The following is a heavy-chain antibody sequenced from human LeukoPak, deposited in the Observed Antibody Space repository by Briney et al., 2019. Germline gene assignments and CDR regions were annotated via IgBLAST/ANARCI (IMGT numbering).Heavy chain of an antibody. J-gene: IGHJ4*02. Sequence: PGGSLRLSCAASGFTFSSYSMNWVRQAPGKGLEWVSYISSSSSTIYYADPAKGRFTISRDNAKNSLYLQMNSLRAEDTAAYYCASEVRGMLIDYWGQGTLVTVSS. CDR3: ASEVRGMLIDY. V-gene: IGHV3-48*04. CDR2: ISSSSSTI. CDR1: GFTFSSYS. D-gene: IGHD2-8*01.